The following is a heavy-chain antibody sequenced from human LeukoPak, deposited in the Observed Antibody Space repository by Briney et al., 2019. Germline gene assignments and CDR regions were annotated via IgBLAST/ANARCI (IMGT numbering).Heavy chain of an antibody. V-gene: IGHV4-59*01. CDR2: IDDSGST. J-gene: IGHJ4*02. D-gene: IGHD6-19*01. Sequence: PSETLSLTCTVSGGSISSFYWSWIRQSPGRGLEWIGNIDDSGSTSYNPSLKSRVTISVDTSKNQFSLKLSSVTAADTAVYFCASSVAANLGFYFDYWGQGTLVPVSS. CDR3: ASSVAANLGFYFDY. CDR1: GGSISSFY.